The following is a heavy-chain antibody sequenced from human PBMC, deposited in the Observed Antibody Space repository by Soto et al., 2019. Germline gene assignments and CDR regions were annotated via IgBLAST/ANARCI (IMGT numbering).Heavy chain of an antibody. V-gene: IGHV1-69*13. D-gene: IGHD3-22*01. CDR1: GGTFSSYA. CDR3: AREPTMIVVVTEYYYYYGMDV. J-gene: IGHJ6*02. CDR2: IIPIFGTA. Sequence: ASVKVSCKASGGTFSSYAISWVRQAPGQGLEWMGGIIPIFGTANYAQKFQGRVTITADESTSTAYMELSSLRSEDTAVYYCAREPTMIVVVTEYYYYYGMDVWGQGTTVTVS.